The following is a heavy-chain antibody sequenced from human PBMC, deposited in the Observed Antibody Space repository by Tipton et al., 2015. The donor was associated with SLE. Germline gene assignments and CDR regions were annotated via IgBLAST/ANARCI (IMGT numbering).Heavy chain of an antibody. D-gene: IGHD3-10*01. CDR3: ARDKASLDYGSGSYSNFDY. V-gene: IGHV3-33*01. CDR1: GFTFSSYG. Sequence: SLRLSCAASGFTFSSYGMHWVRQVPCKGLEWVAIMWYDGSNKYYADSVKGRFTISRDNSKNTLYLQMNSLRAEDTAVYYCARDKASLDYGSGSYSNFDYWGQGTLVTVSS. J-gene: IGHJ4*02. CDR2: MWYDGSNK.